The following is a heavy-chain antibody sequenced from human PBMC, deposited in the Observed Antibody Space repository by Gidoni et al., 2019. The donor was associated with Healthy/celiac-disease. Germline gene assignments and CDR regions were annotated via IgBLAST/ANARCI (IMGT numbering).Heavy chain of an antibody. CDR1: GFTFSSYA. CDR3: ARAVHYYDSSGYPL. J-gene: IGHJ4*02. V-gene: IGHV3-30-3*01. Sequence: QVQLVESGGGVVQPGRSLRLSCAASGFTFSSYAMHLVRQAPGKGLEWVAVISYDGSNKYYADSVKGRFTISRDNSKNTLYLQMNSLRAEDTAVYYCARAVHYYDSSGYPLWGQGTLVTVSS. D-gene: IGHD3-22*01. CDR2: ISYDGSNK.